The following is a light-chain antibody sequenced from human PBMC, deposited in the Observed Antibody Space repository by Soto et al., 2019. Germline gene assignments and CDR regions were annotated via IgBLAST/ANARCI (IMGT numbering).Light chain of an antibody. J-gene: IGLJ2*01. CDR3: QSSYINLSSPV. Sequence: QSVLTQPPSVSGAPGQRVTISCSGNTSNIGAGYDVHWYQQFPGTTPRLVIHANSNRPSGVTYRFSGSKTAASASLAITGLHHAEEADDHYQSSYINLSSPVFGGGTKLTVL. V-gene: IGLV1-40*01. CDR2: ANS. CDR1: TSNIGAGYD.